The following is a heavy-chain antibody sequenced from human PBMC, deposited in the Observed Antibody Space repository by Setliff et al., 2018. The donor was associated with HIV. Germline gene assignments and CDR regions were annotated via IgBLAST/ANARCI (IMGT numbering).Heavy chain of an antibody. CDR3: ARDPPVFMVRGAYNWFDP. J-gene: IGHJ5*02. D-gene: IGHD3-10*01. V-gene: IGHV4-39*02. Sequence: SETLSLTCTVSGGSISNSRYYWSWIRQPPGKGLEWIGSIYYSGSTYYNPSLKSRVTISVDTSKNQFSLKLSSVTAADAAVYYCARDPPVFMVRGAYNWFDPWGQGTLVTVSS. CDR1: GGSISNSRYY. CDR2: IYYSGST.